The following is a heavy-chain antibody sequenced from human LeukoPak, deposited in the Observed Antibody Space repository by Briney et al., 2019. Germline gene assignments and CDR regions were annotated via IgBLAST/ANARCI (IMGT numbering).Heavy chain of an antibody. Sequence: GESLKISCRGSGYTYTSYWIGWVRQMPGKGLEWMGIIYPGDSDTRYSPSFQGQVTISADKSISTAYLQWSSLKASDTAMYYCARHRSPYFPSDYWGRGTLVTVSS. J-gene: IGHJ4*02. CDR3: ARHRSPYFPSDY. V-gene: IGHV5-51*01. CDR1: GYTYTSYW. D-gene: IGHD2/OR15-2a*01. CDR2: IYPGDSDT.